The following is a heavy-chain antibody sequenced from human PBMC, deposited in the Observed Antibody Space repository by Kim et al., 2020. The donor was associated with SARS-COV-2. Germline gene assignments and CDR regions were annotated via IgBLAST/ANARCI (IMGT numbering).Heavy chain of an antibody. CDR3: ARDGDSSSWFSSWSGMDV. J-gene: IGHJ6*02. V-gene: IGHV3-11*06. Sequence: KGRCTISRDNAKNSLYLTMNSLRAEDTAVYYCARDGDSSSWFSSWSGMDVWGQGTTVTVSS. D-gene: IGHD6-13*01.